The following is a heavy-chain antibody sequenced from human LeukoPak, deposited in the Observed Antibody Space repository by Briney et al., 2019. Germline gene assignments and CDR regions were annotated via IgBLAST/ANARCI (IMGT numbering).Heavy chain of an antibody. CDR1: GFTFSRYL. CDR3: AKTSVGEGRIIGSGYFDN. J-gene: IGHJ4*02. CDR2: INSDGSST. D-gene: IGHD2-15*01. Sequence: GGSLRLSCAASGFTFSRYLMHWVRQGPGKGLVWVSLINSDGSSTSYADSVEGRFTISRDNAKNTLYLQMNSLRAEDTALYYCAKTSVGEGRIIGSGYFDNWGQGTLVTVSS. V-gene: IGHV3-74*01.